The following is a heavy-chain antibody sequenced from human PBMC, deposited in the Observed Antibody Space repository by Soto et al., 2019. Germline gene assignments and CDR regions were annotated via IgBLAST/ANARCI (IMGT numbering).Heavy chain of an antibody. V-gene: IGHV1-69*13. CDR3: ARGQFWSGYYIDYFDY. D-gene: IGHD3-3*02. J-gene: IGHJ4*02. CDR1: GGTFSSYA. CDR2: IIPIFGTA. Sequence: SVKVSCKASGGTFSSYAISWVRQAPGQGLEWMGGIIPIFGTANYAQKFQGRVTITADESTSTAYMELSSLRSEDTAVYYCARGQFWSGYYIDYFDYWGQGTLVTVPQ.